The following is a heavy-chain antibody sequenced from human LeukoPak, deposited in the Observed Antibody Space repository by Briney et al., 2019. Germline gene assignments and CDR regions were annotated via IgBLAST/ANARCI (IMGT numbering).Heavy chain of an antibody. V-gene: IGHV3-21*01. CDR3: ASDYYDSSGYQPDDAFDI. Sequence: GGSLRLSCAGSGFTFSSDTMNWVRQAPGKGLEWVSSISSRSAYTYYADSVRGRFTISRDNSKNTLYLQMNSLRAEDTAVYYCASDYYDSSGYQPDDAFDIWGQGTMVTVSS. J-gene: IGHJ3*02. D-gene: IGHD3-22*01. CDR2: ISSRSAYT. CDR1: GFTFSSDT.